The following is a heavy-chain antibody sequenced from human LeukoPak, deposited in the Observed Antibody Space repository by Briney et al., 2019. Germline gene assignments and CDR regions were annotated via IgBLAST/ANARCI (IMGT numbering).Heavy chain of an antibody. V-gene: IGHV4-39*07. CDR3: ARDTVPGDSFDI. CDR2: VHYSGST. J-gene: IGHJ3*02. Sequence: SETLSLTCIVSGGSISSITSLTYYWNWIRQSPGTGLEWIGSVHYSGSTYYNPSLKSRVTISVDTSKNQFSLKLSSVTAADTAVYYCARDTVPGDSFDIWGQGTMVTVSS. CDR1: GGSISSITSLTYY.